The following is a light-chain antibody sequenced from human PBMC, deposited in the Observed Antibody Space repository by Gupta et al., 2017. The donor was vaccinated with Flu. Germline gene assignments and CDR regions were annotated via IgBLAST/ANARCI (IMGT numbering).Light chain of an antibody. CDR2: EVA. V-gene: IGLV2-8*01. CDR3: SSYAGRNILL. J-gene: IGLJ2*01. Sequence: QSALTQPPSASGSLGQLVTISCTGSSSDIGGYNYVSWYQQYPGKAPKLMIYEVAKRPSGVPDRFSGSKSGNTASLTVSGLQAEDEAHHYCSSYAGRNILLFGGGTKLTVV. CDR1: SSDIGGYNY.